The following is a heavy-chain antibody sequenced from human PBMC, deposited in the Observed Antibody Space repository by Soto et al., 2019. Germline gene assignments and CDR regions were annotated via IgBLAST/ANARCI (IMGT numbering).Heavy chain of an antibody. D-gene: IGHD1-26*01. V-gene: IGHV4-39*01. CDR3: ARHGITGSYYDAFDI. CDR1: RCPIRSSLCH. J-gene: IGHJ3*02. Sequence: SETLSRTGTFTRCPIRSSLCHWRWIRQPPGKGLEWIASIKYSGTTFYNPSLKSRVTLSVDTSKNQFALKLSSVTAAETAVYYCARHGITGSYYDAFDIWGQGTMVT. CDR2: IKYSGTT.